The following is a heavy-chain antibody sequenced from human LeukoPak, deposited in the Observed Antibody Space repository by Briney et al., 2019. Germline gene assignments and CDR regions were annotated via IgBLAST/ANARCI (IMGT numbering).Heavy chain of an antibody. CDR2: IIPILGIA. V-gene: IGHV1-69*04. Sequence: SVKVSCKASGGTFSSYTISWVRQAPGQGLEWMGRIIPILGIANYAQKFQGRVTITADRSTGTAYMELSSLRSEDTAVYYCARDLLRNSLCYWGQGTLVTVSS. D-gene: IGHD4-23*01. CDR3: ARDLLRNSLCY. J-gene: IGHJ4*02. CDR1: GGTFSSYT.